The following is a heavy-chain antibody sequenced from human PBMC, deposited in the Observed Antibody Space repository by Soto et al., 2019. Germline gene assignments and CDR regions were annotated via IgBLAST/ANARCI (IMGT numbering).Heavy chain of an antibody. CDR2: INTDNGNT. J-gene: IGHJ4*02. D-gene: IGHD3-16*01. CDR1: GYTFTDHA. Sequence: QVQLVQSGAEEKRPGASVKVFCKPSGYTFTDHAIHWVRQAPGQNLDWMGWINTDNGNTRYLEKFQGRVTFTRDTSASAGYMEVSRLTFEDTAVYYCARERGAQRGLLWDLRRDSGGQGTLVTVSS. CDR3: ARERGAQRGLLWDLRRDS. V-gene: IGHV1-3*05.